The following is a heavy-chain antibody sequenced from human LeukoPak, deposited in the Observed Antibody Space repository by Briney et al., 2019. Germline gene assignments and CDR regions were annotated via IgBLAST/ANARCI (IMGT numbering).Heavy chain of an antibody. D-gene: IGHD2-8*02. CDR2: INPNSGNT. CDR1: GYTFTGYY. J-gene: IGHJ4*02. V-gene: IGHV1-8*02. CDR3: ARGSGGGSYDFDY. Sequence: AASVKVSCKASGYTFTGYYMHWVRQAPGQGLEWMGWINPNSGNTGYAQKFQGRVTMTRNTSISTAYMELSSLRSGDTAVYYCARGSGGGSYDFDYWGQGTLVTVSS.